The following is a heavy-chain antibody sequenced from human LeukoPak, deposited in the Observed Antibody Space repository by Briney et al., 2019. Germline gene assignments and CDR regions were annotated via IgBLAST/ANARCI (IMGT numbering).Heavy chain of an antibody. CDR2: IYYSGST. Sequence: SETLSLTCTVSGGSISSYYWSWIRQPPGRGLEWIGYIYYSGSTNYNPSLKSRVTISVDTSKNQFSLKLSSVTAADTAVYYCARDTGDYPDYWGQGTLVTVSS. V-gene: IGHV4-59*01. D-gene: IGHD4-17*01. CDR1: GGSISSYY. J-gene: IGHJ4*02. CDR3: ARDTGDYPDY.